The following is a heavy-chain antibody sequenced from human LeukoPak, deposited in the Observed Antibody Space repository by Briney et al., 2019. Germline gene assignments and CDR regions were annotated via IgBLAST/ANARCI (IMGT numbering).Heavy chain of an antibody. CDR1: GGSISSSSYY. J-gene: IGHJ6*03. CDR3: ARVLYYYYMDV. CDR2: IYYSGST. V-gene: IGHV4-39*07. Sequence: SGTLSLTCAVSGGSISSSSYYWGWIRQPPGKGLEWIGSIYYSGSTYYNPSLKSRVTISVDTSKNQFSLKLSSVTAADTAVYYCARVLYYYYMDVWGKGTTVTVSS.